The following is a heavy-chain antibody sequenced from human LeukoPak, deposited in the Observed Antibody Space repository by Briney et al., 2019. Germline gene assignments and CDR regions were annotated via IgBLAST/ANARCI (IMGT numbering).Heavy chain of an antibody. Sequence: ASVQVSCKAFGYGFTSYYIHWVRQAPGQGLEWMGIINPSVGGTTYARKFQGRVTMTRDTSTSTVYMELSSLRSEDTAVYYCARHGSGRYYPAEGRVDYWGQGTLVTVSS. V-gene: IGHV1-46*03. CDR2: INPSVGGT. CDR3: ARHGSGRYYPAEGRVDY. J-gene: IGHJ4*02. D-gene: IGHD3-10*01. CDR1: GYGFTSYY.